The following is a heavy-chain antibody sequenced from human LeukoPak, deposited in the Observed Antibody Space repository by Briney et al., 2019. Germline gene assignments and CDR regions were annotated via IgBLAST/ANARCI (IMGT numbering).Heavy chain of an antibody. CDR2: INYSGGT. V-gene: IGHV4-59*08. CDR1: GGSINSYY. Sequence: SETLSLTCIVSGGSINSYYWSWSRQPPGKGLEWIGHINYSGGTKYNPSLKSRVTISVDTPKNQFSLKLSSVTAADTAVYYCARYYYDSSGYSHGMDVWGQGTTVTVSS. D-gene: IGHD3-22*01. CDR3: ARYYYDSSGYSHGMDV. J-gene: IGHJ6*02.